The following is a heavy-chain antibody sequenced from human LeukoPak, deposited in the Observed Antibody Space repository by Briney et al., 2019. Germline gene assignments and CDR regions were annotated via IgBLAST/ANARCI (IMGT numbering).Heavy chain of an antibody. D-gene: IGHD1-26*01. CDR1: GYTFTSYG. Sequence: GASVKVSCEASGYTFTSYGISWVRQAPGQGLEWMGWISAYNGNTNYAQKLQGRVTMTTDTSTSTAYMELRSLRSDDTAVYYCARVAYSGGSVVAIWGIDYWGQGTLVTVSS. V-gene: IGHV1-18*01. CDR2: ISAYNGNT. CDR3: ARVAYSGGSVVAIWGIDY. J-gene: IGHJ4*02.